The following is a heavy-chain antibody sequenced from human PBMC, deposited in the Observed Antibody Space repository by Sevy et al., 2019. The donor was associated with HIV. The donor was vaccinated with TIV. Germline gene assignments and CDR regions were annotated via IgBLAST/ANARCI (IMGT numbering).Heavy chain of an antibody. D-gene: IGHD3-9*01. Sequence: SETLSLTCTVSGGSISSYYWSWIRQPAGKGLEWIGRIYTSGSTNYNPSLKSRVTMSVDTSKNQFSLKLSSVTAADTAVYYCAREENDILTGYYPDWGQGTLVTVSS. J-gene: IGHJ4*02. V-gene: IGHV4-4*07. CDR2: IYTSGST. CDR1: GGSISSYY. CDR3: AREENDILTGYYPD.